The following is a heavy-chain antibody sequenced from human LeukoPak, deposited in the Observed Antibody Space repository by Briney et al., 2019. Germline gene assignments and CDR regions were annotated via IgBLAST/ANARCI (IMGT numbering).Heavy chain of an antibody. CDR1: VGSISSSANH. J-gene: IGHJ3*02. Sequence: PPETLSLTSTVSVGSISSSANHWGWIRQPPGKGLEWIGSIYFSGSTHYNPSLKSRVTMSADTSKNQFSLNLSSVTAGDTAVYYCARPFDASQDLVAFDIWGQGTMVTVSS. CDR2: IYFSGST. CDR3: ARPFDASQDLVAFDI. D-gene: IGHD2/OR15-2a*01. V-gene: IGHV4-39*07.